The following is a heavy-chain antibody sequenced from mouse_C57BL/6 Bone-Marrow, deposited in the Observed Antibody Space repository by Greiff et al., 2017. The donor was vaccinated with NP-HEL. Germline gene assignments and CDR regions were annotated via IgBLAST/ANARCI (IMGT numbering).Heavy chain of an antibody. V-gene: IGHV1-54*01. Sequence: QLQQSGAELVRPGTSVKVSCKASGYAFTNYLIEWVKQRPGQGLEWIGVINPGSGSTNYNEKFKGKATLTADKSSSTAYMQLSSLTSEDSAVYFCARDHYGSSPYYFDYWGQGTTLTVSS. CDR3: ARDHYGSSPYYFDY. CDR2: INPGSGST. CDR1: GYAFTNYL. D-gene: IGHD1-1*01. J-gene: IGHJ2*01.